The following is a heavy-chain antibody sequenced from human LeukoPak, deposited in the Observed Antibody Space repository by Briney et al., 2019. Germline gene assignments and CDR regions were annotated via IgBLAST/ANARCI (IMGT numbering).Heavy chain of an antibody. CDR1: GYTFTSYG. V-gene: IGHV1-18*01. D-gene: IGHD6-13*01. CDR2: ISGYNGNT. J-gene: IGHJ4*02. Sequence: ASVRVSCKASGYTFTSYGISWLRQAPGQGLEWMGWISGYNGNTNYAQKVRGRVTLTTDTSTSTVYMELRSLRSVAAAVDYCGTLNGQQLVPYDYWGQGTLVTVSS. CDR3: GTLNGQQLVPYDY.